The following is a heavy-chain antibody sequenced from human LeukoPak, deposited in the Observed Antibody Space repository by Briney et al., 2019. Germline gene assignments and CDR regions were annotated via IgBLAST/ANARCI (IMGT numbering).Heavy chain of an antibody. J-gene: IGHJ4*02. D-gene: IGHD6-13*01. V-gene: IGHV4-59*08. CDR3: ARHANGYSSSWHDY. Sequence: PSEALSLTCTVSGGSISSYYWNWIRQSPESGLEWIGYIYYSGSTNYNPPLKSRVTMSVDTSKNQFSLKLSSVTAADTAVYYCARHANGYSSSWHDYWGQGTLVTVS. CDR1: GGSISSYY. CDR2: IYYSGST.